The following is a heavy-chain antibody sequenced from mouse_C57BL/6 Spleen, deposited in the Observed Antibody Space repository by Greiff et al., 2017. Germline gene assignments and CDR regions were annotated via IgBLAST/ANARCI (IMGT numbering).Heavy chain of an antibody. CDR1: GYTFTSYW. V-gene: IGHV1-74*01. Sequence: QVQLQQPGAELVKPGASVKVSCKASGYTFTSYWMHWVKQRPGQGLEWIGRIHPSDSDTNYNQKFKGKATLTVDKSSSTAYMQLSSLTSEDSAVYYCASGGRSYYDYDVGAYWGQGTLVTVSA. CDR3: ASGGRSYYDYDVGAY. CDR2: IHPSDSDT. D-gene: IGHD2-4*01. J-gene: IGHJ3*01.